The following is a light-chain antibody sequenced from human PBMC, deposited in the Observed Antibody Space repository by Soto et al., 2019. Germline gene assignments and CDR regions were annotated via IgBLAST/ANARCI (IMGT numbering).Light chain of an antibody. Sequence: AIQMTQSPSSLSASVGDRVTITCRASQAIRDDLGWYQQKPGKAPNSLIYGASHLHSGVPSRFSGSGYDTDFTLTIGSLQPEDFATYYCLQDDSYPLTFGPGTKVDIK. CDR1: QAIRDD. J-gene: IGKJ3*01. V-gene: IGKV1-6*01. CDR3: LQDDSYPLT. CDR2: GAS.